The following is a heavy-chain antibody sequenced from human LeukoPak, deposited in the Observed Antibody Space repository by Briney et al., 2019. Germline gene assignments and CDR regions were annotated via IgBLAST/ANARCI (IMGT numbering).Heavy chain of an antibody. V-gene: IGHV1-18*04. CDR2: ISAYNGNT. D-gene: IGHD3-10*01. CDR1: GYTFTSYG. Sequence: ASVKVSCKASGYTFTSYGISWVRQAPGQGLEWMGWISAYNGNTNYAQKLQGRVTMTTDTSTSTAHMELRSLRSDDTAVYYCARSRDYYGSGSSPPDYWGQGTLVTVSS. J-gene: IGHJ4*02. CDR3: ARSRDYYGSGSSPPDY.